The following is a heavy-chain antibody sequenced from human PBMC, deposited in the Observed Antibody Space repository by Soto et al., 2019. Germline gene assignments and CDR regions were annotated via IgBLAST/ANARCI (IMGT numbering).Heavy chain of an antibody. D-gene: IGHD3-9*01. Sequence: GRSLRLSCAASGFTFSDAWINWVRQAPGKGLEWVGRIKSKIDGGTTDFAAPVKGRFAISRDDSRDMVYMEMYSLKTDDTAVYYCTTDSLFTGQLVRMDNWGHGTLVTVSS. CDR1: GFTFSDAW. V-gene: IGHV3-15*07. J-gene: IGHJ4*01. CDR2: IKSKIDGGTT. CDR3: TTDSLFTGQLVRMDN.